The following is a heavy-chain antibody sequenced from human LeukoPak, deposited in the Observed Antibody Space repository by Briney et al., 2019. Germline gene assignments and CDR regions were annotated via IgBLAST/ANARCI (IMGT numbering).Heavy chain of an antibody. CDR3: ARVQPHRIYYDNSDYPTRNDY. V-gene: IGHV1-69*13. CDR2: IIPIFGTA. CDR1: GGTFSSYA. Sequence: SVKVSCKASGGTFSSYAISWVRQAPGQGLEWMGGIIPIFGTANYAQKFQGRVTITADESTSTAYMELSSLRYDDTAVYYCARVQPHRIYYDNSDYPTRNDYWGQGTLVTVSS. J-gene: IGHJ4*02. D-gene: IGHD3-22*01.